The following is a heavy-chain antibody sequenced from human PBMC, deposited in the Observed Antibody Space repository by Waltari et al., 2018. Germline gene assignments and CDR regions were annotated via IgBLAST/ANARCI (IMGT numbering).Heavy chain of an antibody. CDR3: ARGAAVTFGGVIAQY. CDR1: GYTFTSYY. D-gene: IGHD3-16*02. Sequence: QVQLVQSGAEVKKPGASVKVSCKASGYTFTSYYMQWVRQAPGQGPEWMGRINPSGGSTSYAQKFQGRVTMTRDTSTSTVYMELSSLRSEDTAVYYCARGAAVTFGGVIAQYWGQGTLVTVSS. V-gene: IGHV1-46*01. J-gene: IGHJ4*02. CDR2: INPSGGST.